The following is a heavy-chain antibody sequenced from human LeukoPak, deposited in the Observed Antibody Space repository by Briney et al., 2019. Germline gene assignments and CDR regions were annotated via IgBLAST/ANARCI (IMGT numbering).Heavy chain of an antibody. CDR1: GYTFTGYY. CDR2: INPDSGGT. J-gene: IGHJ4*02. D-gene: IGHD3-22*01. CDR3: ARNYDSSRDFDY. Sequence: ASVKVSCKASGYTFTGYYMHWVRQAPGQGLEWMGWINPDSGGTNYAQKFQGRVTMTRDTSISTAYMELSRLRSDDTAVYYCARNYDSSRDFDYWGQGTLVTVSS. V-gene: IGHV1-2*02.